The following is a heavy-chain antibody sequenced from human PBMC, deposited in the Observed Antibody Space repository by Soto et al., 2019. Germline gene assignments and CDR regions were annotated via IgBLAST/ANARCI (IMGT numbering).Heavy chain of an antibody. CDR2: ISDSGART. Sequence: GGSLRLSCAASGFPFTNYAMTWVRQAPGRGLEWVSSISDSGARTYYANSVKGRFTISRDNSKSTLYLQMNTLRAEDTATYYCVKDWSGKNCPCMEVWGQGTTVTVSS. V-gene: IGHV3-23*01. D-gene: IGHD3-3*01. CDR3: VKDWSGKNCPCMEV. CDR1: GFPFTNYA. J-gene: IGHJ6*02.